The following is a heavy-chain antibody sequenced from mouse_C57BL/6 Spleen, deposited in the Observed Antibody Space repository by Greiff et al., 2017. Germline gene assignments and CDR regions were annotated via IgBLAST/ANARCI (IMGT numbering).Heavy chain of an antibody. CDR2: IYPGDGDT. CDR1: GYAFSSSW. V-gene: IGHV1-82*01. CDR3: AKERGYYGTSSFAY. Sequence: VQLVESGPELVKPGASVKISCKASGYAFSSSWMNWVKQRPGKGLEWIGRIYPGDGDTNYNGKFKGKATLTADKSSSTAYMQLSSLTSEDSAVYFCAKERGYYGTSSFAYWGQGTLVTVSA. J-gene: IGHJ3*01. D-gene: IGHD1-1*01.